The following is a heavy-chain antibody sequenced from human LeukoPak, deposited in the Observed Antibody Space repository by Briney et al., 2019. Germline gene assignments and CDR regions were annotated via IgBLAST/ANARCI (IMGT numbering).Heavy chain of an antibody. J-gene: IGHJ4*02. CDR3: ARDLVVRGVGYYFDY. CDR2: IYSGGST. CDR1: GFTVSSNY. V-gene: IGHV3-53*01. D-gene: IGHD3-10*01. Sequence: GGSLRLSCAASGFTVSSNYMSWVRQAPGKGLEWVSVIYSGGSTYYADSVKGRFTISRDNSKNTLYLQMNSLRAEDTAVYYCARDLVVRGVGYYFDYWGQGTLVTVSS.